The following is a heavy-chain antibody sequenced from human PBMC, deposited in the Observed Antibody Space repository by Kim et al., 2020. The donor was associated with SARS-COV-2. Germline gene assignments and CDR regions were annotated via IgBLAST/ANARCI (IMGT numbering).Heavy chain of an antibody. CDR3: ARDPGGLYYFDY. Sequence: IYYAVSGKGRFTISRDNAKNSLYLQMNSLRAEDAAVYYCARDPGGLYYFDYWGQGTLVTVSS. CDR2: I. J-gene: IGHJ4*02. V-gene: IGHV3-21*06. D-gene: IGHD2-2*02.